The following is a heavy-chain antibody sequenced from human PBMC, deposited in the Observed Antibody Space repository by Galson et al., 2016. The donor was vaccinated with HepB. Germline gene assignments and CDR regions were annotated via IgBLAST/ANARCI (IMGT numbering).Heavy chain of an antibody. CDR3: AREGSLSPDYFYGMDV. J-gene: IGHJ6*02. CDR1: GFIFSNYA. Sequence: SLRLSCAASGFIFSNYAMYWVRQAPGKGLEWVAVISYDGSNKYYADSVKGRFTISRDNSKNTQYLQMDSLRAEDTAVYYCAREGSLSPDYFYGMDVWGQGTTVTVSS. CDR2: ISYDGSNK. V-gene: IGHV3-30*04. D-gene: IGHD3-10*01.